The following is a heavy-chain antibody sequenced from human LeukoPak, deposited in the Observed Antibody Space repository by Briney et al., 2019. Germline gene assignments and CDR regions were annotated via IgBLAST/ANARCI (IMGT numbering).Heavy chain of an antibody. V-gene: IGHV3-15*01. J-gene: IGHJ6*02. CDR1: GFTFSNAW. CDR2: IKSKTDGGTT. D-gene: IGHD6-19*01. CDR3: TTIAVAEYYGMDV. Sequence: GGSLRLSCAASGFTFSNAWMSWVRQAPGKGLEWVGRIKSKTDGGTTDYAAPVKGRFTISRDDSKNTLYLQMNSLKTEDTAVYYCTTIAVAEYYGMDVWGQGTTVTVSS.